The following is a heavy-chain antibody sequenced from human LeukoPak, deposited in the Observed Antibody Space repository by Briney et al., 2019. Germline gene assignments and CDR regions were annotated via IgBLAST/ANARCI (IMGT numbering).Heavy chain of an antibody. Sequence: SETLSLTCTVSGGSISSYYWSWIRQPPGKGLEWIGYIYYSGSTNYNPSLKSRVTISVDTSKNQFSLKLSSVTAADTAVYYCAKASSTVVTDYWGQGTLVTVSS. V-gene: IGHV4-59*08. J-gene: IGHJ4*02. CDR1: GGSISSYY. D-gene: IGHD4-23*01. CDR2: IYYSGST. CDR3: AKASSTVVTDY.